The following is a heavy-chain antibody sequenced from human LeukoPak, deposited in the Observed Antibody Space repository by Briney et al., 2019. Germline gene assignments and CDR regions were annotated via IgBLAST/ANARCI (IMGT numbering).Heavy chain of an antibody. CDR1: GFSFRSYG. CDR3: ATPGST. Sequence: GGSLTLSCTASGFSFRSYGMHWVRQPPGKGLEYVSAISRSGNTSYYATSVKDRFTVSRDNAKKTLFLQMSNLRRGDTAVYFCATPGSTWGQGALVIVSS. J-gene: IGHJ5*02. V-gene: IGHV3-64*01. D-gene: IGHD4-11*01. CDR2: ISRSGNTS.